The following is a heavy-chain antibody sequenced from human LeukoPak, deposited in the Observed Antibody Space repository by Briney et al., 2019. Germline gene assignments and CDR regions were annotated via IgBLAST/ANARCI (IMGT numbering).Heavy chain of an antibody. J-gene: IGHJ5*02. Sequence: SQTLSLTCTVSGGSINSFSYYWSWIRQHPGKGLEWVGYIHSSGNTYYNPSLKSRVTISVDTSKNQFSLKLSSVTAADTAVYYCARQAYSSNLGWFDPWGQGTLVTVSS. V-gene: IGHV4-30-4*01. CDR2: IHSSGNT. D-gene: IGHD6-13*01. CDR3: ARQAYSSNLGWFDP. CDR1: GGSINSFSYY.